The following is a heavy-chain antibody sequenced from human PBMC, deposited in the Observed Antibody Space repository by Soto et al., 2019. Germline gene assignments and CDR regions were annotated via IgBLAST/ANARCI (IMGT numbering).Heavy chain of an antibody. Sequence: PGGSLRLSCAASGFTFSSYEMNWVRQAPGKGLEWISYISSSDNTIYYEDSVKVRLTISRDNAKNSLYLQMSSLRAEDTAVYYCARDPGCSYGGCSRFHXWGQVTLVTVSX. V-gene: IGHV3-48*03. CDR3: ARDPGCSYGGCSRFHX. CDR1: GFTFSSYE. CDR2: ISSSDNTI. D-gene: IGHD2-15*01. J-gene: IGHJ4*02.